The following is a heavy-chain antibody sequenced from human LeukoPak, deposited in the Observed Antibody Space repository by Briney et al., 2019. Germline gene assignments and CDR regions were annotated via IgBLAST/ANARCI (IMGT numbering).Heavy chain of an antibody. D-gene: IGHD2-2*01. J-gene: IGHJ3*02. CDR1: GGSISSGGYY. Sequence: KSSETLSLTCTVSGGSISSGGYYWSWIRQPPGKGLEWIGYIYHSGSTYYNPSLKSRVTISVDRSKNQFSLKLSSVTAADTAVYYCARGGIVVVPAVPDAFDIWGQGTMVTVSS. CDR2: IYHSGST. CDR3: ARGGIVVVPAVPDAFDI. V-gene: IGHV4-30-2*01.